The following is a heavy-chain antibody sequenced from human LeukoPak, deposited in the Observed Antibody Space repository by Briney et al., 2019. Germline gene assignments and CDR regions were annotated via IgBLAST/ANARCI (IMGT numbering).Heavy chain of an antibody. D-gene: IGHD6-13*01. CDR3: AKSFGYSSSWYYFDY. J-gene: IGHJ4*02. V-gene: IGHV3-9*01. Sequence: AGGSLRLSCAASGFTFDDYAMHWVRQAPGKGLEWVSGISWNSGSIGYADSVKGRFTISRDNAKNSLYLQMNSLRAEDTALYYCAKSFGYSSSWYYFDYWGQGTLVTVSS. CDR2: ISWNSGSI. CDR1: GFTFDDYA.